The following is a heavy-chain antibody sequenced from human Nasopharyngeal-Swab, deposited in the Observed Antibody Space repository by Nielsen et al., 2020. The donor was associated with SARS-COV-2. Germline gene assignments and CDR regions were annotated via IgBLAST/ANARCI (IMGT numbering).Heavy chain of an antibody. D-gene: IGHD3-9*01. CDR2: IRSKADSYAT. J-gene: IGHJ6*02. CDR3: TSPLTLTYGMDV. Sequence: GESLKISCAASGFTFSGSAMHWVRQASGKGLEWVGRIRSKADSYATAYAASVKGRFTISRDDSKNTAYLQMNSLKTEDTAVYYCTSPLTLTYGMDVWGQGTMVTVSS. V-gene: IGHV3-73*01. CDR1: GFTFSGSA.